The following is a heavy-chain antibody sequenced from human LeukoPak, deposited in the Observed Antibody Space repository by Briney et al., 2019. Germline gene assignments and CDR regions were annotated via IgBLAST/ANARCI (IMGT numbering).Heavy chain of an antibody. Sequence: GGSLRLSCAASGSTFSSYAMHWVRQAPGKGLEWVAVISYDGSNKYYADSVKGRFTISRDNSKNTLYLQMNSLRAEDTAVYYCASGEWLPPHYFDYWGQGTLVTVSS. CDR3: ASGEWLPPHYFDY. J-gene: IGHJ4*02. CDR1: GSTFSSYA. D-gene: IGHD5-24*01. CDR2: ISYDGSNK. V-gene: IGHV3-30-3*01.